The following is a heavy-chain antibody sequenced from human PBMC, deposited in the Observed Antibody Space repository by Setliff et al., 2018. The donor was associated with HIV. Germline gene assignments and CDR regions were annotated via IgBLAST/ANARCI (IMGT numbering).Heavy chain of an antibody. D-gene: IGHD3-22*01. CDR2: IQYSDSS. J-gene: IGHJ3*01. CDR1: GGSMSNYY. Sequence: PSETLSLTCTVSGGSMSNYYWSWIRQPPGKGLEWIASIQYSDSSHYNPSLQSRVTISVDTSTKQFSLYLSSVNETDAAVYYCVRSGYTSGFYWVFGAFGVWGQGKLVTVSS. CDR3: VRSGYTSGFYWVFGAFGV. V-gene: IGHV4-59*01.